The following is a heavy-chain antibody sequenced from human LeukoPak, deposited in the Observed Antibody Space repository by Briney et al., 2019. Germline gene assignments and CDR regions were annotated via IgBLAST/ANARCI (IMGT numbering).Heavy chain of an antibody. CDR1: GYTFTSYG. Sequence: ASVKVSCKASGYTFTSYGISWVRQAPGHGLEWMGWISAYNGNTNYAQKLQGRVTMTTDTSTSTAYMELRSLRSDDTAVYYCARGPTNDYGDYGDWFDPWGQGTLVTVSS. V-gene: IGHV1-18*01. J-gene: IGHJ5*02. CDR3: ARGPTNDYGDYGDWFDP. CDR2: ISAYNGNT. D-gene: IGHD4-17*01.